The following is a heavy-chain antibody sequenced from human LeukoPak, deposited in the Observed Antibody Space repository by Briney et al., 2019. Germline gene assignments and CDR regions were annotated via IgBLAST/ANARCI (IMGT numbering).Heavy chain of an antibody. CDR1: GLTLRNYL. J-gene: IGHJ4*02. D-gene: IGHD6-25*01. Sequence: GGCLSLSRAASGLTLRNYLMSEVGQAAGKEVEGVANMNQEGSDKYYVDSVKGRFTISRDNAKNSLYLQMNSLRAEDTAVYYCARFSSAPCCSFDYWGQGTLVTVSS. V-gene: IGHV3-7*01. CDR2: MNQEGSDK. CDR3: ARFSSAPCCSFDY.